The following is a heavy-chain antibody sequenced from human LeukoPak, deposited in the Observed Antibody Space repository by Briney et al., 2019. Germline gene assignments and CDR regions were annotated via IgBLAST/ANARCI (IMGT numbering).Heavy chain of an antibody. J-gene: IGHJ4*02. CDR3: ARHRAESYYGSGRLDY. CDR1: GGSIISHY. D-gene: IGHD3-10*01. V-gene: IGHV4-59*11. Sequence: KPSETLSLTCTVSGGSIISHYWSWIRQPPGKGLEWIGYIYYSGSTNYNPSLKSRVTISVDTSKNQFSLKLSSVTAADTAVYYCARHRAESYYGSGRLDYWGQGTLVTVSS. CDR2: IYYSGST.